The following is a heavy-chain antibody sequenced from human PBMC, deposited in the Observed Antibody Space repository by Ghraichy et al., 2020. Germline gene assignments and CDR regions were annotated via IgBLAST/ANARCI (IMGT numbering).Heavy chain of an antibody. D-gene: IGHD6-19*01. J-gene: IGHJ6*02. Sequence: SETLSLTCTVSGGSISSYYWSWIRQPPGKGLEWIGYIYTSGSTNYNPSLKSRVTISVDTSKYQFSLKLSSVTAADTAVYYCATSRHPGIAVADNSPREYGMDVWGQGTTVTVSS. V-gene: IGHV4-4*09. CDR1: GGSISSYY. CDR3: ATSRHPGIAVADNSPREYGMDV. CDR2: IYTSGST.